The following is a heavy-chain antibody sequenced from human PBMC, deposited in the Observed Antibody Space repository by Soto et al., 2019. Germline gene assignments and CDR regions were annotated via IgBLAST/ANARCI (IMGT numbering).Heavy chain of an antibody. Sequence: QVQLVQSGAEVKKPGASVKVSCKASGYTFTSYIMHWVRQAPGQRLEWMGWINAGNGNTKCSQKFQGRVTITRDTSATTGYMELSSLRSEDTAVYYCAREDCSRTSCYIFYGMDVWGQGTTVTVSS. V-gene: IGHV1-3*01. CDR1: GYTFTSYI. D-gene: IGHD2-2*02. J-gene: IGHJ6*02. CDR2: INAGNGNT. CDR3: AREDCSRTSCYIFYGMDV.